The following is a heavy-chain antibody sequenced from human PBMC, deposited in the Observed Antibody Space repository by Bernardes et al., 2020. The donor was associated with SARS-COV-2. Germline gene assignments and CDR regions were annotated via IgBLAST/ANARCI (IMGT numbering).Heavy chain of an antibody. CDR1: GFSFSSYA. D-gene: IGHD2-15*01. V-gene: IGHV3-23*01. Sequence: GSLRLSCSASGFSFSSYAMSWVRQAPGKGLEWVSAVSRSGNSTYYADSVKGRFTVARDNSKNTLCLQMNSLRDEDSALYYCTRGPFCSGGTCFTVGLMDVWGRGTTVTVS. CDR3: TRGPFCSGGTCFTVGLMDV. J-gene: IGHJ6*02. CDR2: VSRSGNST.